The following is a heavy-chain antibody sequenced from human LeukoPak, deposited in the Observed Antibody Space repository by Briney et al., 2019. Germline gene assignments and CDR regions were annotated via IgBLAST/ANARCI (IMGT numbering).Heavy chain of an antibody. V-gene: IGHV3-23*01. Sequence: PGRSLRLSCTASGFTFGDYAMSWVRQAPGRGLEWVSSFSGDDGRIYYADPVKGRFTISRDDSKNTLYLQMDSLRAEDTAVYYCAKGNGGSFYSHSAYWGQGTLVIVSS. CDR1: GFTFGDYA. CDR3: AKGNGGSFYSHSAY. D-gene: IGHD1-26*01. J-gene: IGHJ4*02. CDR2: FSGDDGRI.